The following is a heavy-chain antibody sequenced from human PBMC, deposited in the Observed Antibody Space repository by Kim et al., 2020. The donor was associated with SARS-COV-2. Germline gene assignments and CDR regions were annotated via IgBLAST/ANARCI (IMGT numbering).Heavy chain of an antibody. D-gene: IGHD2-2*02. CDR1: GGTFSSYA. J-gene: IGHJ6*02. CDR2: IIPIFGTA. V-gene: IGHV1-69*13. CDR3: ASPRTYCSSTSCYTPRTDYYGMDV. Sequence: SVKVSCKASGGTFSSYAISWVRQAPGQGLEWMGGIIPIFGTANYAQKFQGRVTITADESTSTAYMELSSLRSEDTAVYYCASPRTYCSSTSCYTPRTDYYGMDVWGQGTTVTVSS.